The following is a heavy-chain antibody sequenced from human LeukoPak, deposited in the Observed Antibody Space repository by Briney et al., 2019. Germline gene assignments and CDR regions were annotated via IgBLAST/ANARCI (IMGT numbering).Heavy chain of an antibody. CDR2: ISAYNGNT. Sequence: ASVKVSCKASGGTFSSYAISWVRQAPGQGLEWMGWISAYNGNTNYAQELQGRVTMTTDTSTSTAYMELRSLRSDDTAVYYCARTFRFGSSGSPDYWGQGTLVTVSS. CDR3: ARTFRFGSSGSPDY. D-gene: IGHD3-22*01. J-gene: IGHJ4*02. V-gene: IGHV1-18*01. CDR1: GGTFSSYA.